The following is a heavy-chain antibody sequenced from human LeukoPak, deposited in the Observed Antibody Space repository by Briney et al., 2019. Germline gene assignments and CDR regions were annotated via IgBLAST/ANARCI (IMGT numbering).Heavy chain of an antibody. CDR1: GFTFSNYW. J-gene: IGHJ4*02. CDR3: ARDRDDGGFEY. Sequence: PGGSLRLSCAASGFTFSNYWMSWVRQAPEKGLEWVANINQDGGVKQYVDSMKGRFTISRDNARDSLYLLMNSLRAEDPAVYYCARDRDDGGFEYWGQGTLVTVSS. V-gene: IGHV3-7*01. D-gene: IGHD4-23*01. CDR2: INQDGGVK.